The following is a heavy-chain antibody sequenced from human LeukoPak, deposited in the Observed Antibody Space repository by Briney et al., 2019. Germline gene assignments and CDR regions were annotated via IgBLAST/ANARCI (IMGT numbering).Heavy chain of an antibody. CDR3: AREFYYDSSGSGDY. J-gene: IGHJ4*02. CDR1: GFTYITYW. V-gene: IGHV3-7*01. CDR2: IKQDGSET. Sequence: GGSQRLSCAASGFTYITYWMNGVRQAPGKGLEWVANIKQDGSETYYVDSVKGRFTISRDNDKNSLFLQMGSLRAEDTAVYYCAREFYYDSSGSGDYWGQGTLVTVSS. D-gene: IGHD3-22*01.